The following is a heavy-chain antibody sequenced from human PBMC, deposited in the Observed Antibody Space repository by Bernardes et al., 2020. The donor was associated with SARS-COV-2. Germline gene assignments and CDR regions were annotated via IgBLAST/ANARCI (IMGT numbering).Heavy chain of an antibody. CDR1: GGSISSYY. D-gene: IGHD2-8*01. Sequence: SETLSLTCSVSGGSISSYYWSWIRQPPGKGLEWIGYIHDSGSTNYNPSLKSRVTISVDTSKNQFSLKLSSVTAADTAVYYCATSQSYAPYYFDYWGQGTLVTVSS. CDR3: ATSQSYAPYYFDY. CDR2: IHDSGST. V-gene: IGHV4-59*01. J-gene: IGHJ4*02.